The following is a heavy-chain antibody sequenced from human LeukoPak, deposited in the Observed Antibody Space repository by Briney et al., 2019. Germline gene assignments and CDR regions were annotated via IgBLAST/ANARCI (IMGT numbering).Heavy chain of an antibody. CDR3: ARGPPNWGYDY. CDR2: MSPNSGDT. Sequence: ASVKVPCKASGYTFTSYDFNWVRQATGQRPEWMGWMSPNSGDTGYAQKFQDRVTMTRNTSISTAYMELSSLRSDDTAVYYCARGPPNWGYDYWGPGTLVTVSS. J-gene: IGHJ4*02. CDR1: GYTFTSYD. V-gene: IGHV1-8*01. D-gene: IGHD7-27*01.